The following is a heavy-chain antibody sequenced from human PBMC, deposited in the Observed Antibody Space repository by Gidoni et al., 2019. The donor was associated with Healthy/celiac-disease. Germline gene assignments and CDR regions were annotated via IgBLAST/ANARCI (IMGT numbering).Heavy chain of an antibody. CDR1: GFTFSSYS. D-gene: IGHD3-3*01. J-gene: IGHJ4*02. Sequence: EVQLVESGGGMVKPGGSLRLSCAASGFTFSSYSMNGVRQAPGKGVEWVSSISSSSSYIYYADSVKGRLTISRDNAKNSLYLQMNSLRAEDTAVYYCARGSDDFWSGYPDDYWGQGTLVTVSS. CDR2: ISSSSSYI. CDR3: ARGSDDFWSGYPDDY. V-gene: IGHV3-21*01.